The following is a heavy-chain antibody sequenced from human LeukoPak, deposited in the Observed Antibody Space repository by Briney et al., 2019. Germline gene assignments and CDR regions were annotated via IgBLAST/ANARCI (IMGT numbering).Heavy chain of an antibody. V-gene: IGHV3-7*05. CDR3: ARGSKWNYVLHFDF. J-gene: IGHJ4*02. CDR1: GFTFSSFW. CDR2: IKQDGSEK. D-gene: IGHD1-7*01. Sequence: GGSLRLSCAASGFTFSSFWMSWVRQAPGKGLEWVADIKQDGSEKDSVDSVKGRFTIARDNAKNSLYLQMNSLGAEDTAVYYCARGSKWNYVLHFDFWGQGTMVGVSS.